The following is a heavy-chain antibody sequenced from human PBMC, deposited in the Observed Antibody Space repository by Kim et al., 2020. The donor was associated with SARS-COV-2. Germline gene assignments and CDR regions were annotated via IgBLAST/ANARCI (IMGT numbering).Heavy chain of an antibody. D-gene: IGHD3-3*01. J-gene: IGHJ6*02. CDR2: ISSSGSTI. V-gene: IGHV3-48*03. CDR3: ARVPTIFGVVIIPYGMDV. CDR1: GFTFSSYE. Sequence: GGSLRLSCAASGFTFSSYEMNWVRQAPGKGLEWVSYISSSGSTIYYADSVKGRFTISRDNAKNSLYLQMNSLRAEDTAVYYCARVPTIFGVVIIPYGMDVWDQGTTVTVSS.